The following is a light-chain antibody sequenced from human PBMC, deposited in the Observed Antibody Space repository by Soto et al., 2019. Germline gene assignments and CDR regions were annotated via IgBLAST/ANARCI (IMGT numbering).Light chain of an antibody. CDR1: QDISDY. J-gene: IGKJ1*01. CDR2: AAS. CDR3: QDYNGPPLT. Sequence: DIQMTQSPSSLSASVGDRVAITCRASQDISDYLAWYQQKPGQVPKVLISAASTLQSGVPSRFRGSASGTDFTLTITGLQLDDFATYYCQDYNGPPLTFGQGTKVEI. V-gene: IGKV1-27*01.